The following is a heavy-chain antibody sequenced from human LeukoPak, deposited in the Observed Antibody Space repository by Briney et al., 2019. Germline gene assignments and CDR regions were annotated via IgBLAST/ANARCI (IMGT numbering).Heavy chain of an antibody. J-gene: IGHJ4*02. CDR2: ISSSGSTI. CDR3: ARVLPGGRRPADY. D-gene: IGHD1-14*01. V-gene: IGHV3-48*04. Sequence: GGSLRLSCAASGFTFSSYAMSWVRQAPGKGLEWVSAISSSGSTIYYADSVKGRFTISRDNAKNSLYLQMNSLRAEDTAVYYCARVLPGGRRPADYWGQGTLVTVSS. CDR1: GFTFSSYA.